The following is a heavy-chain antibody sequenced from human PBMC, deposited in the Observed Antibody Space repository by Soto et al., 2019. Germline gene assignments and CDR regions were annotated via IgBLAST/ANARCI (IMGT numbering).Heavy chain of an antibody. CDR3: AREYHYEVDG. V-gene: IGHV4-4*07. D-gene: IGHD4-17*01. Sequence: QMQLQESGPGLVKPSETLSLTCTVSGTSISGYYWTWIRQPAGKGLEWIGRIDKSGKTRYNTSLKSRFTMSVDVSTNQFSLNVPSVTAADTAVYYCAREYHYEVDGWGQGNLVTVSS. J-gene: IGHJ4*02. CDR2: IDKSGKT. CDR1: GTSISGYY.